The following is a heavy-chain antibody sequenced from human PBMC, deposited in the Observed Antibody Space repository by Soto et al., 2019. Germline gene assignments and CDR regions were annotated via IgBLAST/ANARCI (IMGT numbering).Heavy chain of an antibody. Sequence: GGSLRLSCAPSGFTFSSYVMHWVRQAPGKGLEWVAVVHYDGTKKYYADSVRGRFTISRDNSENILYLQMNSLRPDDTAVYFCARETSYDFWNGPQTMDVWGQGTTVTVSS. CDR2: VHYDGTKK. D-gene: IGHD3-3*01. CDR3: ARETSYDFWNGPQTMDV. J-gene: IGHJ6*02. CDR1: GFTFSSYV. V-gene: IGHV3-33*01.